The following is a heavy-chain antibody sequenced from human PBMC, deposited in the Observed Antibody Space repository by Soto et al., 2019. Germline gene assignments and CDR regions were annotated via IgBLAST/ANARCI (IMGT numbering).Heavy chain of an antibody. J-gene: IGHJ6*02. D-gene: IGHD2-15*01. V-gene: IGHV3-21*01. CDR2: ISSSGYI. CDR1: GFNFNSYT. Sequence: PGGSLRLCCAASGFNFNSYTINWVRQAPGKRLEWLSSISSSGYIFSTDSVRGRFTISRDNAKNSVYLQINSLRAEDTAVYFCARDCSGGSCYPRMDVWGQGTTVTVSS. CDR3: ARDCSGGSCYPRMDV.